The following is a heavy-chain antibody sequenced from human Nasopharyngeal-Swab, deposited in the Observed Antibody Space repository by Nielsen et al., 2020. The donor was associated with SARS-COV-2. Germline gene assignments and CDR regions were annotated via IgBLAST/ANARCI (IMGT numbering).Heavy chain of an antibody. Sequence: GGSLRLSCAASGFTFSDYYMSWIRQAPGKGLEWVSYISSSSSYTNYADSVKGRFTISRDNAKNSLYLQMNSLRAEDTAVYYCARQAHQAWYSSGAPPGSGYYYMDVWGKGTTVTVSS. V-gene: IGHV3-11*06. CDR3: ARQAHQAWYSSGAPPGSGYYYMDV. CDR1: GFTFSDYY. CDR2: ISSSSSYT. D-gene: IGHD6-19*01. J-gene: IGHJ6*03.